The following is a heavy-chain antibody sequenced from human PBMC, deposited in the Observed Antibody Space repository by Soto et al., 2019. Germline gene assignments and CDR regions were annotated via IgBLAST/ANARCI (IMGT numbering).Heavy chain of an antibody. D-gene: IGHD5-18*01. CDR3: ARQTTDTAMAHLLDY. CDR1: GDSLRSSYYY. CDR2: IYYSGST. J-gene: IGHJ4*02. V-gene: IGHV4-30-4*01. Sequence: PSETLSLTCTVPGDSLRSSYYYWSWIRQPPGKGLEWIGYIYYSGSTYYNPSLKSRVTISVDTSKNQFSLKLSSVTAADTAVYYCARQTTDTAMAHLLDYWGQGTLVTVSS.